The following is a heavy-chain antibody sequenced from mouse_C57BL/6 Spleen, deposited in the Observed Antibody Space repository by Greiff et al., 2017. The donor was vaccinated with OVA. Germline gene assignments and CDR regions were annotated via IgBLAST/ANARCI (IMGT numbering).Heavy chain of an antibody. Sequence: QVQLLQPGAELVRPGSSVKLSCKASGYTFTSYWMDWVKQRPGQGLEWIGNIYPSDSETHYNQKFKDKATLTVDKSSSTAYMQLSSLTSEESAVYDCENDPVLYYGYDGGFDYWGQGTTLTVSS. D-gene: IGHD2-2*01. CDR3: ENDPVLYYGYDGGFDY. J-gene: IGHJ2*01. CDR1: GYTFTSYW. CDR2: IYPSDSET. V-gene: IGHV1-61*01.